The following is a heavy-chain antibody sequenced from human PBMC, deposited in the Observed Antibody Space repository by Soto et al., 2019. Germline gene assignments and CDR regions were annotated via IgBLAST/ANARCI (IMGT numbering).Heavy chain of an antibody. CDR2: ISAYNGNT. J-gene: IGHJ4*02. D-gene: IGHD2-15*01. CDR1: GYTFTGYG. Sequence: ASVKVSCKASGYTFTGYGISWVRQAPGQGLEWMGWISAYNGNTNYAQKLQGRVTMTTDTSTSTAYMELRSLRSDDTAVYYCARGGECSGGSCYPNSFDYWGQGTLVTVSS. V-gene: IGHV1-18*01. CDR3: ARGGECSGGSCYPNSFDY.